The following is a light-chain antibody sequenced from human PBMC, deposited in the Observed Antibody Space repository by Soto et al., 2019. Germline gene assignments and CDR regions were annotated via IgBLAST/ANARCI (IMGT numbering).Light chain of an antibody. CDR3: QQYNNWPIT. CDR1: QSVGSN. CDR2: GAS. V-gene: IGKV3D-15*01. Sequence: EIVLTQSTCTLSVSPWERSTLSFMASQSVGSNLAWYQQNPGQAPRLLIYGASTRATGIPARFSGSGSETEFTLTISSLQSEDFAVYYCQQYNNWPITFGQGTLLEVK. J-gene: IGKJ5*01.